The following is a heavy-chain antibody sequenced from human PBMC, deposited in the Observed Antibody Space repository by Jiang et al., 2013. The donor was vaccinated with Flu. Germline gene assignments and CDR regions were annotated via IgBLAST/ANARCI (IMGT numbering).Heavy chain of an antibody. J-gene: IGHJ5*02. CDR2: INHSGST. CDR1: GGSFSGYY. D-gene: IGHD2-2*01. Sequence: LLKPSETLSLTCAVYGGSFSGYYWSWIRQPPGKGLEWIGEINHSGSTNYNPSLKSRVTISVDTSKNQFSLKLSSVTAADTAVYYCARGSLGCSSTSCRSGWFDPWGQGTLVTVSS. CDR3: ARGSLGCSSTSCRSGWFDP. V-gene: IGHV4-34*01.